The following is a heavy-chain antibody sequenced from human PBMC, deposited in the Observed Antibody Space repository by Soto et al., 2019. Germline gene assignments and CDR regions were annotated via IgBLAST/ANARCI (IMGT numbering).Heavy chain of an antibody. V-gene: IGHV4-34*01. CDR2: INHSGST. CDR1: GGSFSGYY. CDR3: SRVHFVETYRKETFYYFDY. Sequence: PSETLSLTCAVYGGSFSGYYWSWIRQPPGKGLEWIGEINHSGSTNYNPSLKSRVTISVDTSKNQFSLKLSSVTAADTAVYYCSRVHFVETYRKETFYYFDYWGQGSLVTVSS. D-gene: IGHD2-21*01. J-gene: IGHJ4*02.